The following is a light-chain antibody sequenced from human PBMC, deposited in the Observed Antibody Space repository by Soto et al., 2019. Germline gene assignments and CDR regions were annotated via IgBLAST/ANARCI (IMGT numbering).Light chain of an antibody. CDR2: WAS. J-gene: IGKJ3*01. CDR3: QQYYSSPFT. Sequence: DIVMTQSPDSLAVSLGERATINCKSCRSILSSSNNKNYLAWYQQKPGQPPRLLIYWASTRESGVPDRFSGSGSGTDFTLTISSLQAEDVAVYYCQQYYSSPFTFGPGTKVDIK. V-gene: IGKV4-1*01. CDR1: RSILSSSNNKNY.